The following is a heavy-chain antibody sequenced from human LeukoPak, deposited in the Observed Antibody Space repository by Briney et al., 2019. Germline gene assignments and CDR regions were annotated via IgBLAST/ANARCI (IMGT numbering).Heavy chain of an antibody. CDR2: ITPKSGDT. V-gene: IGHV1-2*02. D-gene: IGHD7-27*01. CDR1: GYTFTGYY. Sequence: ASVKVSCKTSGYTFTGYYMHWVRQAPGQGLERMGWITPKSGDTDYAQKFQDRVTMTRDTSISTAYMELYSLRSDDTAVYYCARSPIGLGFFDYWGQGTLVTVSS. CDR3: ARSPIGLGFFDY. J-gene: IGHJ4*02.